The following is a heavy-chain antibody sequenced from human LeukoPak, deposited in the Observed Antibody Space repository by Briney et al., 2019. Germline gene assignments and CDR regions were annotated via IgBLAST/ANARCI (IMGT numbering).Heavy chain of an antibody. CDR3: AKDLGYSSSVEIDY. J-gene: IGHJ4*02. CDR2: ISWNSGSI. V-gene: IGHV3-9*01. D-gene: IGHD6-13*01. CDR1: GFTFDDYA. Sequence: GGSLRLSCAASGFTFDDYAMHWVRQAPGKGLEWVSGISWNSGSIGYADSVKGRFTISRDNAKNSLYLQMNSLRAEDTALYYCAKDLGYSSSVEIDYWGQGTLVTVSS.